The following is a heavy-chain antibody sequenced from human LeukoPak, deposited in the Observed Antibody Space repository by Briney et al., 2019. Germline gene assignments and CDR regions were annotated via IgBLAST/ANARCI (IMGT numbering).Heavy chain of an antibody. V-gene: IGHV4-34*01. D-gene: IGHD3-22*01. CDR3: ARHCVKDMIVVVITDNWFDP. Sequence: SETLSLTCTVSGGSLRSYYWSWIRQPPGKGLEWIGGINHSGSTNYNPSLKSRVTISVDTSKNQFSLKLSSVTAADTAVYYCARHCVKDMIVVVITDNWFDPWGQGTLVTVSS. CDR1: GGSLRSYY. CDR2: INHSGST. J-gene: IGHJ5*02.